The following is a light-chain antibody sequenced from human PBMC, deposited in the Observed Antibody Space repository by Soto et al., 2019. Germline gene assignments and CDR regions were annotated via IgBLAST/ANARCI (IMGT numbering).Light chain of an antibody. CDR2: AAS. CDR1: QSVSRNS. CDR3: QQYGSSPYT. V-gene: IGKV3-20*01. J-gene: IGKJ2*01. Sequence: EIVLTQSPGTLSLSPGERATLSCRASQSVSRNSLAWYQQKPGQAPRLLIYAASSRATGIPDRFSGRGSGTDFALTISRLEPEDCAVYYGQQYGSSPYTFGQGTKLEIK.